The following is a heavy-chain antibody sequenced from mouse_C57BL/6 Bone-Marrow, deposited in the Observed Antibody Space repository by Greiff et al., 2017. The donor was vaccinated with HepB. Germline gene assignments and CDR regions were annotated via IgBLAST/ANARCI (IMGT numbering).Heavy chain of an antibody. V-gene: IGHV1-50*01. J-gene: IGHJ4*01. D-gene: IGHD1-3*01. CDR2: IDPSDSYT. Sequence: VQLQQPGAELVKPGASVKLSCKASGYTFTSYWMQWVKQRPGQGLEWIGEIDPSDSYTNYNQKFKGKATLTVDTSSSTAYMQLSSLTSEDSAVYYCARRALVAMDYWGQGTSVTVSS. CDR3: ARRALVAMDY. CDR1: GYTFTSYW.